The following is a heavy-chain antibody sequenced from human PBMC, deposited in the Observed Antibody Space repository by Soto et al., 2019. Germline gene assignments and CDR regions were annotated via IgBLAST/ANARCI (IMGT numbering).Heavy chain of an antibody. CDR3: ARDHTHYDFWSGYLTFDY. V-gene: IGHV3-48*02. CDR1: GFTFSSYI. CDR2: ISSSSSTI. Sequence: PGGSLRLSCAASGFTFSSYIMNWVRQAPGKGLEWVSYISSSSSTIYYADSVKGRFTISRDNAKNSLYLQMNSLRDEDTAVYYCARDHTHYDFWSGYLTFDYWGQGTLVTVSS. D-gene: IGHD3-3*01. J-gene: IGHJ4*02.